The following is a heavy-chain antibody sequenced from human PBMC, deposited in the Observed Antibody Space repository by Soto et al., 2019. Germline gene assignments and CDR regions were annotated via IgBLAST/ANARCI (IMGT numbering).Heavy chain of an antibody. V-gene: IGHV3-30*18. CDR1: GFTFSSSG. J-gene: IGHJ4*02. D-gene: IGHD6-19*01. CDR2: TSFDGSSG. CDR3: AKSPPAVARYFDY. Sequence: QVQLVESGGGVVQPGRSLRLSCAASGFTFSSSGMHWVRQAPGKGLEWVAVTSFDGSSGYYADSVRGRFTISRENSNNTLYQQMNSLRAKDTAVYYCAKSPPAVARYFDYWGQGTLVTVSS.